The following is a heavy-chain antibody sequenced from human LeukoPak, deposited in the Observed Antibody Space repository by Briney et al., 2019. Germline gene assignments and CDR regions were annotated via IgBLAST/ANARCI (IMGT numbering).Heavy chain of an antibody. CDR1: GYTFNTYS. J-gene: IGHJ4*02. V-gene: IGHV7-4-1*02. CDR2: INAKTGNP. Sequence: ASVKVSCKASGYTFNTYSITWVRQAPGQGLECVGWINAKTGNPTYAQGCTGRFVFSLDTSVSTAYLQISSLKAEDTAVYYCAREVLRFDYWGQGTLVTVSS. CDR3: AREVLRFDY.